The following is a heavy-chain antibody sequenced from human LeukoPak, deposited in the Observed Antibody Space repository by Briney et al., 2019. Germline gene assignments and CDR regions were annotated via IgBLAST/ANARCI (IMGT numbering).Heavy chain of an antibody. V-gene: IGHV3-30*04. D-gene: IGHD6-13*01. J-gene: IGHJ4*02. CDR3: AKDLNSSSCDY. CDR2: ISYDGSNK. Sequence: GGSLRLSCAASGFTFSSYAMHWVRQAPGKGLEWVAVISYDGSNKYYADSVKGRFTISRDNSKNTVYLQMSSLRAEDTAVYYCAKDLNSSSCDYWGQGTLVTVSS. CDR1: GFTFSSYA.